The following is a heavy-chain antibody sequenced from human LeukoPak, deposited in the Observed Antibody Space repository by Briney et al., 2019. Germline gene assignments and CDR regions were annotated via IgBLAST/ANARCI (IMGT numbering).Heavy chain of an antibody. Sequence: SETLSLTCTVSGGSISSYYWSWIRQSPGKRLEWIGYISYTGTTNYNPSLRSRVTISVDMSKNQIFLKLNSVTAADTAVYHCASPSGGRYRDDALDIWGQGTMVTVSS. D-gene: IGHD3-10*01. CDR3: ASPSGGRYRDDALDI. CDR2: ISYTGTT. CDR1: GGSISSYY. V-gene: IGHV4-59*01. J-gene: IGHJ3*02.